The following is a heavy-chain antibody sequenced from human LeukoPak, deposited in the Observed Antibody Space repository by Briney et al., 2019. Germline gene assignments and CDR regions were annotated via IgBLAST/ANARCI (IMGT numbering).Heavy chain of an antibody. Sequence: GGPLRLSCAASGFTFSSYDMPWVRQAPGKGLEWVAFIRYYGSNKYYADCVKGRFTISRDNSKNTLYLQMNSLRAEDTAVYYCAKVNGYSSSWYPEYFQHWGQGTLVTVSP. CDR2: IRYYGSNK. CDR3: AKVNGYSSSWYPEYFQH. CDR1: GFTFSSYD. D-gene: IGHD6-13*01. V-gene: IGHV3-30*02. J-gene: IGHJ1*01.